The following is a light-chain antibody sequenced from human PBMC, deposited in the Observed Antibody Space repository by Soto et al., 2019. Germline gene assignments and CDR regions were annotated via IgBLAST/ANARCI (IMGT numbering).Light chain of an antibody. CDR3: SSYRSSSTYV. V-gene: IGLV2-14*01. CDR2: EVT. CDR1: SSDVGSYNY. Sequence: ALTQPASVSGSPGQSITISCTGTSSDVGSYNYVSWHQQHPGQAPKLMIYEVTHRASGIPDRFSASKSGNTASLTISGLQAGDEADYYCSSYRSSSTYVFGTGTKVTVL. J-gene: IGLJ1*01.